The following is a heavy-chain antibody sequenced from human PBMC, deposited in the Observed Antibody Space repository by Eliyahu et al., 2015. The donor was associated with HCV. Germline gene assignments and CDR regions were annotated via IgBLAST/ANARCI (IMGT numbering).Heavy chain of an antibody. J-gene: IGHJ4*02. CDR2: ISGSSSHT. V-gene: IGHV3-11*06. D-gene: IGHD4-17*01. CDR1: GFTFSDSY. Sequence: QAQLVESGGGVVKPGGSLRLSCGASGFTFSDSYMSWIRQAPGQGLGWVSYISGSSSHTNYADSVKGRFTISRDNAKNLVYLQMNSLRAEDTAVYYCARDVAYGRHDYWGQGTLVTVSS. CDR3: ARDVAYGRHDY.